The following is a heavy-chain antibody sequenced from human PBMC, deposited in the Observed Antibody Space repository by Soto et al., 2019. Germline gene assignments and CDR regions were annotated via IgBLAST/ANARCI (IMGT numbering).Heavy chain of an antibody. D-gene: IGHD2-2*01. Sequence: QVQLVQSGAEVKKPGASVKVSCKASGYTFTSYGISWVRQAPGQGLEWMGWISAYNGNTNYAQKLQGRVTMTTDTSTSTAYMELRSLRSDDTAVYYCARVFGCSITSCYVFLLDYFDYWGQGTLVTVSS. CDR2: ISAYNGNT. V-gene: IGHV1-18*01. CDR1: GYTFTSYG. CDR3: ARVFGCSITSCYVFLLDYFDY. J-gene: IGHJ4*02.